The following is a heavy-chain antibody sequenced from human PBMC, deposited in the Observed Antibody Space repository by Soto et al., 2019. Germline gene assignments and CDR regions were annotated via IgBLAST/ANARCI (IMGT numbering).Heavy chain of an antibody. CDR2: ISAYNGNT. J-gene: IGHJ6*02. Sequence: ASVKVSCKASGYTFTSYGISWVRQAPGQGLEWMGWISAYNGNTNYAQKLQGRVTMTTDTSTSTAYMELRSLRSDDTAVYYCARDAPAAIGYYYYGMDVWGQGTTVTVYS. CDR3: ARDAPAAIGYYYYGMDV. CDR1: GYTFTSYG. V-gene: IGHV1-18*01. D-gene: IGHD2-2*01.